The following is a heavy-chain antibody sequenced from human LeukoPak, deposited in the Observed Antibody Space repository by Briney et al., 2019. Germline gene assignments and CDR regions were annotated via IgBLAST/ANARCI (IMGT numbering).Heavy chain of an antibody. J-gene: IGHJ4*02. V-gene: IGHV3-7*01. CDR2: IKQDGSEK. D-gene: IGHD3-16*02. CDR3: VRETVSVITDFDY. CDR1: GFTFSSYW. Sequence: GGSLRLSCAASGFTFSSYWMSWVRQAPGKGLEWVANIKQDGSEKYYVDSIKGRFTISRDNAKNSLYLQMSSLRAEDTAIYYCVRETVSVITDFDYWGQGTLVTVSS.